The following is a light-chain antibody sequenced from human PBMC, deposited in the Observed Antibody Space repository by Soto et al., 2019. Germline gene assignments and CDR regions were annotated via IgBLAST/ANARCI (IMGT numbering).Light chain of an antibody. CDR2: EVS. CDR1: SSDVGAYNY. Sequence: QSVLTQPASVSGSPGQSITISCTGTSSDVGAYNYVSWYQQYPGKAPKLMIHEVSKRPSGVSNRFSGSKSGNTASLTISGLQAEDEADYYCSSYTSSTTPYVFGTGTKLTVL. CDR3: SSYTSSTTPYV. V-gene: IGLV2-14*01. J-gene: IGLJ1*01.